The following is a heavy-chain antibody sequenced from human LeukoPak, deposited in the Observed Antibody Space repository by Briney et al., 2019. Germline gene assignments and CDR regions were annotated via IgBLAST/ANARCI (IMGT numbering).Heavy chain of an antibody. V-gene: IGHV3-23*01. D-gene: IGHD2-21*02. CDR1: GFPFSAFA. Sequence: PGGSLTLSCVASGFPFSAFAISWVRQAPGKGLEWVSAVSGSGGRKFYADSVRGRFTISRDNSKKTLYLQLNSLKVEDTAVYYCAKGGAAMTDAPHGDVVTTTLDGFDIWGQGTMVTVSS. J-gene: IGHJ3*02. CDR2: VSGSGGRK. CDR3: AKGGAAMTDAPHGDVVTTTLDGFDI.